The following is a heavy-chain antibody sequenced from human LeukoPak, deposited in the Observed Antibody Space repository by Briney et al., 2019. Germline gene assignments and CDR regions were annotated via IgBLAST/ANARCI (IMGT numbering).Heavy chain of an antibody. CDR3: ARVSVAGTPDRDYFDY. D-gene: IGHD6-19*01. CDR1: GYTFTGHY. Sequence: ASVKVSRRASGYTFTGHYIHWVRQAPGQGLEWMGWINPNSGGTNYAQTFQGRVTMTRDTSISTASMELSRLRSDDTAVYYCARVSVAGTPDRDYFDYWGQGTLVTVSS. CDR2: INPNSGGT. V-gene: IGHV1-2*02. J-gene: IGHJ4*02.